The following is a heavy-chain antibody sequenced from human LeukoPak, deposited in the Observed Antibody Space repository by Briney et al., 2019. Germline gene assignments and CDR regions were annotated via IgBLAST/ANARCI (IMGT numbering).Heavy chain of an antibody. CDR2: IWYDGSKK. CDR1: GFTFTDYG. D-gene: IGHD6-6*01. CDR3: ARAHSSSSTFDL. V-gene: IGHV3-33*01. J-gene: IGHJ4*02. Sequence: GRSLRLSCAAPGFTFTDYGIPWVRQAPGQGLEGVALIWYDGSKKYYADSVKRRFTISRDNTKNTLYLQLNSLRADDTAVYYCARAHSSSSTFDLWGQGTLVTVSS.